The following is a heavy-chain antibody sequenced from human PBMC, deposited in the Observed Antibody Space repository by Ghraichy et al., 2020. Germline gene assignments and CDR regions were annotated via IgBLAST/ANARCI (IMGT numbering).Heavy chain of an antibody. Sequence: GGSLRLSCAASGFTFSSYAMHWVRQAPGKGLEWVAVISYDGSNKYYADSVKGRFTISRDNSKNTLYLQMTSLRAEDTAVYYCARDGVGATPKYFQHWSQGTLVTVSS. CDR2: ISYDGSNK. CDR3: ARDGVGATPKYFQH. D-gene: IGHD1-26*01. CDR1: GFTFSSYA. J-gene: IGHJ1*01. V-gene: IGHV3-30-3*01.